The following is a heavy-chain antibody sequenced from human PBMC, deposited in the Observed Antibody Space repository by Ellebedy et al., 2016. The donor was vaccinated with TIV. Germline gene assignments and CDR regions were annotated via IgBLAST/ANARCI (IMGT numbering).Heavy chain of an antibody. V-gene: IGHV3-30*04. CDR2: SSPEEYIK. CDR3: AKGAAMDL. CDR1: GFIFKNYA. J-gene: IGHJ6*02. Sequence: PGGSLRLSCAGSGFIFKNYAIHWVRQGPGKGLEWVAVSSPEEYIKWYADSVKGRFPISRDNFKTAVFLQMNKLRPEDTCLYYCAKGAAMDLWGQGTTVTVSS.